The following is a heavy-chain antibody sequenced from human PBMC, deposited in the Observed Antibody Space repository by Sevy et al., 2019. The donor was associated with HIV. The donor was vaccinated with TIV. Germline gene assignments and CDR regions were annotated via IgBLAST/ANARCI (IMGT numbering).Heavy chain of an antibody. CDR1: GGSFSGHY. CDR3: ARRRYFYASGWKDVLDI. Sequence: SETLSLTCGVYGGSFSGHYWSWLRQTPEKGLEWIGEINHGEITDYNPSLGSRVTMSVDTSKNRCSLKLKSVTAAETAVYYWARRRYFYASGWKDVLDIWGQGTLVTVSS. CDR2: INHGEIT. D-gene: IGHD3-10*01. V-gene: IGHV4-34*01. J-gene: IGHJ3*02.